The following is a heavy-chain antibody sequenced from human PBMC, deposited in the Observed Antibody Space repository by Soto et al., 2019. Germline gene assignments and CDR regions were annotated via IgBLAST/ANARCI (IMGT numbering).Heavy chain of an antibody. CDR2: MYHTGTT. Sequence: QMQLQESGSGLVKPSQTLSLTCTVSGGSINSGRYSWTWIRQPPGAGLEWIGHMYHTGTTYYNPSLKRRATMSVDKSKNQYSLKLSYVTAADTARYYCAKGINYYDSSGDSWFDPWGQGTLVTVSS. CDR3: AKGINYYDSSGDSWFDP. J-gene: IGHJ5*02. V-gene: IGHV4-30-2*01. D-gene: IGHD3-22*01. CDR1: GGSINSGRYS.